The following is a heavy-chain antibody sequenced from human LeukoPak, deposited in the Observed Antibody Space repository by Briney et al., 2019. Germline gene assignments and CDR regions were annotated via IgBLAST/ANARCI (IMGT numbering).Heavy chain of an antibody. CDR2: IKEDGSEK. V-gene: IGHV3-7*05. CDR3: TRDGRGWSQY. CDR1: GPTLYKLL. J-gene: IGHJ4*02. D-gene: IGHD6-19*01. Sequence: GFPRPFRSSPGPTLYKLLEGRVRPAPREGPEWVANIKEDGSEKYYVDSVKGRFTISRDNAKNSLYLQMNTVRVEDTAVYYCTRDGRGWSQYWGQGTLVTVSS.